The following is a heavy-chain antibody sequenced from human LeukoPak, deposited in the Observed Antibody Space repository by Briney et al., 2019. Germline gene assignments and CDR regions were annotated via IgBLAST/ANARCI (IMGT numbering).Heavy chain of an antibody. Sequence: ASVKVSCKASGYTFTGYYMHWVRQAPGQGLEWMGWINPNSGGTNYAQKFQGWVTMTRDTSISTAYMELSRLRSDDTAVYYCARTGYSSSWYWFDPWGQGTLVTVSS. V-gene: IGHV1-2*04. CDR2: INPNSGGT. D-gene: IGHD6-13*01. J-gene: IGHJ5*02. CDR3: ARTGYSSSWYWFDP. CDR1: GYTFTGYY.